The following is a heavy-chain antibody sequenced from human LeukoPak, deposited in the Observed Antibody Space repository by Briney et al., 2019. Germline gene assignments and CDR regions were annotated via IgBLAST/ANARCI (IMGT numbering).Heavy chain of an antibody. D-gene: IGHD3-10*01. Sequence: APVKVSCKASGYTFTNFAMHWVRQAPGQRLEWMGWINAGNGNTKYSQKFQGRVTITRDTSASTAYMELSSLRSEDTAVYYCARWGRGLLWFGELQDYWGQGTLVTVSS. CDR1: GYTFTNFA. CDR3: ARWGRGLLWFGELQDY. J-gene: IGHJ4*02. V-gene: IGHV1-3*01. CDR2: INAGNGNT.